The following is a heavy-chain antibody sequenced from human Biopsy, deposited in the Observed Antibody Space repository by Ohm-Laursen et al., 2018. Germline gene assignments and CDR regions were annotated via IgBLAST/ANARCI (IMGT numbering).Heavy chain of an antibody. Sequence: SLRLSCTASGFTFNLYEMNWVRQAPGKGMEWISYIYGGGSPVSYADSVKGRFTISRDNAQNSLYLHMNSLRAEDTAAYYCARLNSGTYDASDLWGQGTMVIVSS. J-gene: IGHJ3*01. CDR3: ARLNSGTYDASDL. D-gene: IGHD1-26*01. CDR2: IYGGGSPV. CDR1: GFTFNLYE. V-gene: IGHV3-48*03.